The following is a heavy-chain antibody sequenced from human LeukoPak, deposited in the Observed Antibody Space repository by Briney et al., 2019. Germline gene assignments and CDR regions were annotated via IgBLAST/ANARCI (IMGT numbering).Heavy chain of an antibody. J-gene: IGHJ4*02. V-gene: IGHV4-59*01. CDR2: IYYSGST. CDR1: GGSISSYS. CDR3: ARGRNYYDSSGYGY. D-gene: IGHD3-22*01. Sequence: SETLSLTCTVSGGSISSYSWSWIRQPPGKGLEWIGYIYYSGSTNYNPSLKGRVTISVDTSKNQFSLKLSSVTAADTAVYYCARGRNYYDSSGYGYWGQGTLVTVSS.